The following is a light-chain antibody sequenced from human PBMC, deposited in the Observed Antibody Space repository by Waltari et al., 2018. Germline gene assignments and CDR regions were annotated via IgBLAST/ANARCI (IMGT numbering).Light chain of an antibody. Sequence: EIVLTQSPGTLSLSPGERATLSCRASQSIGIDLAWYQQRPGQAPRLLMYHASSRATGIPDRFSGSGSGTDFSLTISRLDPEDFAVYYCQKYESLPATFGQGTKVEIK. CDR2: HAS. V-gene: IGKV3-20*01. CDR3: QKYESLPAT. CDR1: QSIGID. J-gene: IGKJ1*01.